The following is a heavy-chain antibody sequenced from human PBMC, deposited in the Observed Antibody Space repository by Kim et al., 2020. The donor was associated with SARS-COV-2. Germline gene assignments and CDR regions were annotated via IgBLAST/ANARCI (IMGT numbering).Heavy chain of an antibody. V-gene: IGHV3-30*02. Sequence: AGSGKGRFTISRDNSKNTLYLQMNSLRAEDTAVYYCAKGAWDSGGWYYNYWGQGTLVTVSS. J-gene: IGHJ4*02. CDR3: AKGAWDSGGWYYNY. D-gene: IGHD6-19*01.